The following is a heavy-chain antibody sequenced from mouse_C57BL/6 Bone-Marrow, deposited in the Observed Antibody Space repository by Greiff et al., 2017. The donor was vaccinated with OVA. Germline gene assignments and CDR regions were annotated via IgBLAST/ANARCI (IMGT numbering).Heavy chain of an antibody. D-gene: IGHD1-1*01. CDR1: GYTFTSYW. Sequence: VQLQQPGAELVRPGSSVKLSCKASGYTFTSYWMHWVKQRPIQGLEWIGNIDPSDSETHYNQKFKDKATLTVDKSSSTAYMQLSSLTSEDSAVYYCARRYGSSFYAMDYWGQGTSVTVSS. CDR3: ARRYGSSFYAMDY. CDR2: IDPSDSET. J-gene: IGHJ4*01. V-gene: IGHV1-52*01.